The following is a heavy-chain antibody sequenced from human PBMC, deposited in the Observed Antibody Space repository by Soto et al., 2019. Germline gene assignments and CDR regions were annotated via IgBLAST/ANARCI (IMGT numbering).Heavy chain of an antibody. V-gene: IGHV4-61*01. CDR2: IYYSGST. CDR3: ARAKRDTYYYDSSGYYPYYYYYGMDV. Sequence: SETLSLTXTVSGGSVSSGSYYWSWIRQPPGEGLEWIGYIYYSGSTNYNPSLKSRVTISVDTSKNQFSLKLSSVTAADTAVYYCARAKRDTYYYDSSGYYPYYYYYGMDVWGQGP. D-gene: IGHD3-22*01. CDR1: GGSVSSGSYY. J-gene: IGHJ6*02.